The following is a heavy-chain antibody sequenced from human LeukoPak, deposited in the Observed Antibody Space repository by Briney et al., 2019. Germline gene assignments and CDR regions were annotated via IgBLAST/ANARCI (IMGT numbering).Heavy chain of an antibody. J-gene: IGHJ6*02. D-gene: IGHD3-10*01. Sequence: GRSLRLSCAASGFTFKNYAMHWVRQAPGKGLEWVAHISYDARNQYYADSVKGRLTISRDNSKNTLYLQMNSLRAEDTAVYYCASYYGRNYYYYYGMDVWGQGTTVTVSS. CDR1: GFTFKNYA. V-gene: IGHV3-30*04. CDR2: ISYDARNQ. CDR3: ASYYGRNYYYYYGMDV.